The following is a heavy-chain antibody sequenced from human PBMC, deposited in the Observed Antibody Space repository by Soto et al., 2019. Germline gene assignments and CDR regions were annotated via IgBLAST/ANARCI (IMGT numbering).Heavy chain of an antibody. D-gene: IGHD6-13*01. J-gene: IGHJ5*02. CDR3: ARHPERIAEIGWFDP. CDR2: INSDGSST. V-gene: IGHV3-74*01. Sequence: GGSLRLSCAASGFTFSSYWMHWVRQAPGKGLVWVSRINSDGSSTSYADSVKGRFTISRDNAKNSLYLQMNSLRAEDTAVYYCARHPERIAEIGWFDPWGQGTLVTVSS. CDR1: GFTFSSYW.